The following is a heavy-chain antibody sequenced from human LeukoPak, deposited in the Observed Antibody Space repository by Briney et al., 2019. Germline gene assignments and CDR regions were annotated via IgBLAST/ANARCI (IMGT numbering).Heavy chain of an antibody. CDR1: GGSISSYY. CDR3: ARDLYDSSGYHAFDI. D-gene: IGHD3-22*01. Sequence: SETLSLTCTVSGGSISSYYWSWIRQPPGKGLEWIGYIYYSGSTNYNPSLKSRVTISVDTSKNQFSLKLRSVTAADTAVYYCARDLYDSSGYHAFDIWGQGTMVTVSP. V-gene: IGHV4-59*01. J-gene: IGHJ3*02. CDR2: IYYSGST.